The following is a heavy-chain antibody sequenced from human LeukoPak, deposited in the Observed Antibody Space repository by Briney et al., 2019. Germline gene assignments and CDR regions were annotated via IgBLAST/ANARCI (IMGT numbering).Heavy chain of an antibody. CDR3: ARVKITWDYSDYDSYYSMDV. CDR1: GFTVSSIY. J-gene: IGHJ6*03. Sequence: GRSLTLSCAASGFTVSSIYMSGVRETPGGGLEWVLVIYSGRTTYYAESVKGRFTISRDNSKNTLYLQMNSLRAEDTAVYYCARVKITWDYSDYDSYYSMDVWGKGTTVTVSS. D-gene: IGHD4-17*01. V-gene: IGHV3-53*01. CDR2: IYSGRTT.